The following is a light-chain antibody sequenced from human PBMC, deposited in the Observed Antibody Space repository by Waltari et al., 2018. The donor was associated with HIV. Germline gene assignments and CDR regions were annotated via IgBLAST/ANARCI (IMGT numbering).Light chain of an antibody. CDR2: EVT. V-gene: IGLV2-8*01. CDR1: SSDVGGYNY. Sequence: QSALTQPPSASGSPGQSVTISCTGTSSDVGGYNYVSWYQQHPGKAPKLMIYEVTKRPSWVPDPFSGSKSGNTASLTVSGLQAEDEADYYCSSYAGSSNLRVFGGGTKLTVL. CDR3: SSYAGSSNLRV. J-gene: IGLJ2*01.